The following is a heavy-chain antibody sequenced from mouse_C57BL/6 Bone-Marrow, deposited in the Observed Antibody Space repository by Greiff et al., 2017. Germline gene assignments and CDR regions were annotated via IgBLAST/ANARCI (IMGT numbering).Heavy chain of an antibody. V-gene: IGHV1-26*01. Sequence: EVKLQQSGPELVKPGASVKISCKASGYTFTDYYMNWVKQSHGKSLEWIGDINPNNGGTSYNQKFKGKATLTVDKSSSTAYMELRSLTSEDSAVYYCAIMDYWGQGTSVTVSS. CDR3: AIMDY. CDR1: GYTFTDYY. J-gene: IGHJ4*01. CDR2: INPNNGGT.